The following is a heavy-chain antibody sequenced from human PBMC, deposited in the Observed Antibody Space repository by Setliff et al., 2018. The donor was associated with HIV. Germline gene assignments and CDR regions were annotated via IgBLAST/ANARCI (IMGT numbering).Heavy chain of an antibody. CDR2: IYYSGST. Sequence: PSETLSLTCTVSGGSIYGSDYYWGWIRQPPGKGLESIGSIYYSGSTYYKPSLKSRVTISVDTSKNQFSLKVTSVTAADTAVYYCGRQVPVPGVAVTPIDYWGQGTLVTVSS. CDR1: GGSIYGSDYY. V-gene: IGHV4-39*01. CDR3: GRQVPVPGVAVTPIDY. D-gene: IGHD3-22*01. J-gene: IGHJ4*02.